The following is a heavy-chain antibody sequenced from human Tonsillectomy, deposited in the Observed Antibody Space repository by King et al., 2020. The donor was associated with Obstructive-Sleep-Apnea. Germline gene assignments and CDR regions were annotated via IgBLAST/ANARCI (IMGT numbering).Heavy chain of an antibody. CDR2: IYYSGST. Sequence: QLQESGPGLVKPSETPSLTCTVSGGSISSSIYYWGWIRQPPGKGLEWIGSIYYSGSTYYNPSLKSRVTISVDTSKNQFSLKLSSVTAADTAVDYCARDPRIAVAGPYYYYGMDVWGQGTTVTVSS. CDR3: ARDPRIAVAGPYYYYGMDV. D-gene: IGHD6-19*01. CDR1: GGSISSSIYY. J-gene: IGHJ6*02. V-gene: IGHV4-39*07.